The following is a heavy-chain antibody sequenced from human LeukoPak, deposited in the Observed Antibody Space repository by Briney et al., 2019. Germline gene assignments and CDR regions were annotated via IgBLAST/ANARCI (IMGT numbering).Heavy chain of an antibody. J-gene: IGHJ3*02. CDR2: INPNSGGT. V-gene: IGHV1-2*06. CDR1: GYTFTGYY. CDR3: ARVQYYDSSGYARAFDI. Sequence: ASVKVSCKASGYTFTGYYMHWVQQAPGQGLEWMGRINPNSGGTNYAQKFQGRVTMTRDTSISTAYMELSRLRSDDTAVYYCARVQYYDSSGYARAFDIWGQGTMVTVSS. D-gene: IGHD3-22*01.